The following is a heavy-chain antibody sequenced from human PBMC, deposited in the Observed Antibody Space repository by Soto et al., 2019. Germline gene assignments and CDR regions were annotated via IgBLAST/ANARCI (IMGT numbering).Heavy chain of an antibody. D-gene: IGHD3-22*01. V-gene: IGHV1-3*01. CDR1: GYTFTSYG. Sequence: ASVKVSCKASGYTFTSYGINWVRQAPGRGLEWMGWINPGNGNTKYSQQFQGRVIIDRDTPASTAYMELGSLRSEDTAVYYCARGGYFDSSNYLAYWGLGTLVTVS. CDR3: ARGGYFDSSNYLAY. J-gene: IGHJ4*02. CDR2: INPGNGNT.